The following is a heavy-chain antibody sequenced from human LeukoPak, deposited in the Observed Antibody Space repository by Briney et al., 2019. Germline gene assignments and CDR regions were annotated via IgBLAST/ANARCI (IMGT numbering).Heavy chain of an antibody. CDR1: GGSINTANYY. Sequence: SETLSLTCTVSGGSINTANYYWGWLRQPPGKGLEWIGSIYYSETTYDNPSLKSRVTISIETSKNQSSLGLSSVTASDTAVYYCARQRADYYYYYVDVWGEGTTVAVS. CDR3: ARQRADYYYYYVDV. J-gene: IGHJ6*03. V-gene: IGHV4-39*01. CDR2: IYYSETT.